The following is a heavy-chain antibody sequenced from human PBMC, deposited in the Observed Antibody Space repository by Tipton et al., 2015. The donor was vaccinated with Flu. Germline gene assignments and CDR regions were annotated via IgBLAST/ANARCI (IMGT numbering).Heavy chain of an antibody. J-gene: IGHJ4*02. D-gene: IGHD2-15*01. Sequence: SLRLSCAASGFTFSDYWISWVRQAPGKGLEWVANINQDGSQKYYVDSVKGRFTISRDNAKNSLYLQMSSVRAEDTAVYYCARSFFDYWGQGTLVAVSS. CDR2: INQDGSQK. V-gene: IGHV3-7*03. CDR1: GFTFSDYW. CDR3: ARSFFDY.